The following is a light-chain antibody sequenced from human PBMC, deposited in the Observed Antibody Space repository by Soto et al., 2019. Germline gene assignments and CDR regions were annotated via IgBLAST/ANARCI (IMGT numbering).Light chain of an antibody. CDR3: QQYGSSPWT. V-gene: IGKV3-20*01. J-gene: IGKJ1*01. CDR2: GAS. Sequence: EIVLTQSPGTLSLSPGERATLSCRASQSISSSYLAWYQQKPGQAPRLLIYGASSRATGIPDRISGSGSGTDFTLTISRLEAADFAVYYCQQYGSSPWTFGQGTKVEI. CDR1: QSISSSY.